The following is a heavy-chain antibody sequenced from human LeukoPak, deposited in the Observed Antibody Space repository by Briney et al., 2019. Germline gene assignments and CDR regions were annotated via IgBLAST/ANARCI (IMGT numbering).Heavy chain of an antibody. CDR2: ISGSGVRT. CDR3: AICRIPSSAYGREV. Sequence: GGSLRLSCAASGLTFSRYVMSSVRQAPGKGLEWVSAISGSGVRTSYADSVTGRFTISRDNSKNTLYLQMNSLRAEDTAVYYCAICRIPSSAYGREVCGEGTTVTVSS. J-gene: IGHJ6*01. CDR1: GLTFSRYV. D-gene: IGHD3-16*01. V-gene: IGHV3-23*01.